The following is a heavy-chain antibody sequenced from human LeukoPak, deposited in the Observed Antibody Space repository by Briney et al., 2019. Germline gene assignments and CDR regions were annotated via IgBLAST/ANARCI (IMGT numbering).Heavy chain of an antibody. V-gene: IGHV4-39*01. CDR1: GGSISSSSYY. CDR3: ASRGYCSGGSCYSGYYYYMDV. CDR2: IYYSGST. Sequence: SSETLSLTCTVSGGSISSSSYYWGWIRQPPGKRLEWIGSIYYSGSTYCNPSLKSRVTISVDTSKNQFSLKLSSVTAADTAVYYCASRGYCSGGSCYSGYYYYMDVWGKGTTVTVSS. D-gene: IGHD2-15*01. J-gene: IGHJ6*03.